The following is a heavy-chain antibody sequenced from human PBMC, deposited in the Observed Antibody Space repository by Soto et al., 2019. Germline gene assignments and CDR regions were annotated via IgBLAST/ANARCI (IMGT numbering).Heavy chain of an antibody. Sequence: QVQLQESGPGLVKPSQTLSLTCTVSGGSISTGGYYWTWIRQHPGKGLEWIGYIYYSGSTYYNPSLKSRVTISVDTSKNQYSLKLSSVTAADTAVYYCARGLSVTLFDNWGQGTLVTVSS. V-gene: IGHV4-31*03. J-gene: IGHJ4*02. D-gene: IGHD4-17*01. CDR3: ARGLSVTLFDN. CDR1: GGSISTGGYY. CDR2: IYYSGST.